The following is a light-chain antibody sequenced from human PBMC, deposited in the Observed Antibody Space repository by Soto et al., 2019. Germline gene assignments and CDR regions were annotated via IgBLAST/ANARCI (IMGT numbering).Light chain of an antibody. CDR2: KAS. J-gene: IGKJ1*01. Sequence: DIQMTQSPSTLSASVGDRVTITCRASQSISSWLAWYQQKPGTAPKLLIYKASNLESGVPSRFSGSGSGTEFTLTISSLQPDDFATYYCQQYSGSSPWTVGQGTRVEIK. CDR1: QSISSW. CDR3: QQYSGSSPWT. V-gene: IGKV1-5*03.